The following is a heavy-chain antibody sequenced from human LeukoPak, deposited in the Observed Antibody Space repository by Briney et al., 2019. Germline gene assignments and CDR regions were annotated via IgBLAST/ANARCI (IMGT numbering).Heavy chain of an antibody. D-gene: IGHD6-19*01. CDR1: GYTFTSYA. Sequence: ASVKVSCKASGYTFTSYAISWVRQPPGQGLEWMGWISADNGNTDYAQRFQGRVTMTTDTSTSTAYMELRSLRSDDTAVYYCARDGGVGSGWFPTDYWGQGTLVTVSS. CDR2: ISADNGNT. J-gene: IGHJ4*02. CDR3: ARDGGVGSGWFPTDY. V-gene: IGHV1-18*01.